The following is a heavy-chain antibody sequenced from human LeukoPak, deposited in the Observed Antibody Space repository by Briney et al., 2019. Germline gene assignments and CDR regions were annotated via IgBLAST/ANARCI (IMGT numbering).Heavy chain of an antibody. D-gene: IGHD5-18*01. CDR1: GYTFTGYY. CDR2: INPNSGGT. J-gene: IGHJ4*02. CDR3: ARGHVDTAMVTVY. Sequence: ASVKVSCKASGYTFTGYYIHWVRQAPGQGLEWMGWINPNSGGTNYAQKFQGRVTMTRDTSISTAYMELSRLRSDDTAVYYCARGHVDTAMVTVYWGQGTLVTVSS. V-gene: IGHV1-2*02.